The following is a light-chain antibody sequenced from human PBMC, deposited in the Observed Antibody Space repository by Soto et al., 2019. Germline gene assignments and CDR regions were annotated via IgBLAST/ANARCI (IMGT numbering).Light chain of an antibody. CDR1: SSDIGSYDH. V-gene: IGLV2-14*03. CDR2: AVS. J-gene: IGLJ1*01. Sequence: QSALTQPASVSGSPGQSITISCSGTSSDIGSYDHVAWYQQFPGKSPKLIIYAVSDRPSGVSDRFSGSKSGISASLTISGLQTEDEADYYCISYAGDSTYVFGTGTKVTVL. CDR3: ISYAGDSTYV.